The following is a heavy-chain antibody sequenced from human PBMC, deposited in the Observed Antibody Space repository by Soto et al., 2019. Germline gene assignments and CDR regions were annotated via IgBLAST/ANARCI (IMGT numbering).Heavy chain of an antibody. CDR1: GFTCDAYG. V-gene: IGHV3-9*01. CDR3: SKDYTYSRSNYFDY. CDR2: ISWNIGNI. D-gene: IGHD6-13*01. Sequence: EVQLVEYGGGLVQTGGSLRLSCVTSGFTCDAYGMHWVRQAPGKGLEWVSGISWNIGNIGYADSVRGRFTISRDSAKNSVYLQMNSLRPEDTAFYYCSKDYTYSRSNYFDYWGQGTLVTVSS. J-gene: IGHJ4*02.